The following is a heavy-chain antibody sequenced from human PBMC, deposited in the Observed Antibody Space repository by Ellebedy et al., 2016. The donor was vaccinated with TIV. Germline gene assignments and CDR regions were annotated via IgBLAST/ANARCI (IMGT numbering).Heavy chain of an antibody. J-gene: IGHJ4*02. CDR1: GFTFSSFT. V-gene: IGHV3-21*01. Sequence: PGGSLRLSCAASGFTFSSFTMNWVRQAPGKGLDWVSXLSSSCTYIHYGDSVKGRFTISRDNAKNSLYLQMNSLRVEDTAIYYCARPAAAYSSSWYDFDCWGQGTLVAVSS. CDR2: LSSSCTYI. D-gene: IGHD6-13*01. CDR3: ARPAAAYSSSWYDFDC.